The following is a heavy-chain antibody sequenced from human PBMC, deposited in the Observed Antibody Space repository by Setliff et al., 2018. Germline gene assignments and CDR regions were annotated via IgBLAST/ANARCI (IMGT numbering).Heavy chain of an antibody. CDR2: INHSRSP. Sequence: SETLSLTCAVYGASFSGTYCSWIRQSPGKGLEWIGEINHTGSPNWIGEINHSRSPNYNPSLKSRVTMSVDTSKNQFSLKLTSVTAADTAVYYCRVWVDMIEVDSWAQGTQVTVSS. V-gene: IGHV4-34*01. J-gene: IGHJ4*02. D-gene: IGHD3-22*01. CDR1: GASFSGTY. CDR3: RVWVDMIEVDS.